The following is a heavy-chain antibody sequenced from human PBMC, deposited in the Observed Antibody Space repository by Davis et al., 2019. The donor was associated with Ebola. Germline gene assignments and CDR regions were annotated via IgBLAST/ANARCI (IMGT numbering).Heavy chain of an antibody. V-gene: IGHV4-61*01. D-gene: IGHD6-13*01. Sequence: ESLKISCNVSGGSVNSSPYYWGWVRQPPGKGLEWIGYIYYSGSTNYNPSLKSRVTISVDTSKNQFSLKLSSVTAADTAVYYCAREYSRTRFDYWGQGTLVTVSS. CDR2: IYYSGST. CDR3: AREYSRTRFDY. CDR1: GGSVNSSPYY. J-gene: IGHJ4*02.